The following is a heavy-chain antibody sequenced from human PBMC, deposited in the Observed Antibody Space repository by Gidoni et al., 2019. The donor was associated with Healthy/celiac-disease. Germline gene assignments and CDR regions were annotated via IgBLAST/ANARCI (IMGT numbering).Heavy chain of an antibody. Sequence: QVQLQESGPGLVKPSQTLSLTCTVSGGPISSGGYYWSWIRQHPGKGLEWIGYIYYSGSTYYNPSLKSRVTISVDTSKNQFSLKLSSVTAADTAVYYCARGGPSGVYYYGMDVWGQGTTVTVSS. D-gene: IGHD2-15*01. CDR2: IYYSGST. CDR1: GGPISSGGYY. J-gene: IGHJ6*02. CDR3: ARGGPSGVYYYGMDV. V-gene: IGHV4-31*03.